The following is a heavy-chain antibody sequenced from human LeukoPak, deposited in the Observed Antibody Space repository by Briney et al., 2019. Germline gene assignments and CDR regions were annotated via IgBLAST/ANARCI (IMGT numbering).Heavy chain of an antibody. Sequence: PSETLSLTCTVPGGSFSSGTNYSSWIRQPPGKGLEWIGDVYYSGGSTYNPSLKSRVTISGDMSKSQFSLRLRSLTAEDTAVYYCARLSRVNVPHNHHALDIWGQGTKVTVSS. CDR3: ARLSRVNVPHNHHALDI. J-gene: IGHJ3*02. CDR2: VYYSGGS. CDR1: GGSFSSGTNY. D-gene: IGHD2-2*01. V-gene: IGHV4-61*01.